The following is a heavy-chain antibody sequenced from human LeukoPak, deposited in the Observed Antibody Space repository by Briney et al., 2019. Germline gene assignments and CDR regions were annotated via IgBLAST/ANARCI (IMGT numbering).Heavy chain of an antibody. V-gene: IGHV3-23*01. CDR3: AKRNSSGWYYFDY. Sequence: GGSLRRSCAASGFTFSSYAMSWVRQAPGKGLEWVSGISGSGGSTYYADSVKGRFTISRDNSKNTLYLQMNSLRAEDTAVYYCAKRNSSGWYYFDYWGQGTLVTVSS. CDR1: GFTFSSYA. CDR2: ISGSGGST. J-gene: IGHJ4*02. D-gene: IGHD6-19*01.